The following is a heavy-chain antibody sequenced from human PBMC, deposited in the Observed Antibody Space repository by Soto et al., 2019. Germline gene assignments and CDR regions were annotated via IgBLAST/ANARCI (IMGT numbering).Heavy chain of an antibody. D-gene: IGHD1-1*01. V-gene: IGHV1-3*01. Sequence: QVPLVQSGAEVQKPGASVKVSCKASGYTFTSYAIHWVRQAPGQSLEWIGWIHAGTGNTKSSQKLQGRVTLSTDTSATTGYMELSSLRSEDTAVYYCARGTGVQNWFDPWGQGTLVTVSS. CDR1: GYTFTSYA. CDR2: IHAGTGNT. J-gene: IGHJ5*02. CDR3: ARGTGVQNWFDP.